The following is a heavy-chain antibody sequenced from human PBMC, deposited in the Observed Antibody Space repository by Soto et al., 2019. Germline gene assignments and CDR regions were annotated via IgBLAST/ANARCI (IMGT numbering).Heavy chain of an antibody. CDR1: GYTFTSYG. D-gene: IGHD4-17*01. J-gene: IGHJ4*02. Sequence: QVQLVQSGAEVKKPGASVKVSCKASGYTFTSYGISWVRQAPGQGLEWMGWISAYNGNTNYAQKLQGRVTMTTDTSTSTAYMGRRSLSSDDTAVYYCARAAGGNGYGDPYFDYWGQGTLVTVSS. CDR2: ISAYNGNT. V-gene: IGHV1-18*01. CDR3: ARAAGGNGYGDPYFDY.